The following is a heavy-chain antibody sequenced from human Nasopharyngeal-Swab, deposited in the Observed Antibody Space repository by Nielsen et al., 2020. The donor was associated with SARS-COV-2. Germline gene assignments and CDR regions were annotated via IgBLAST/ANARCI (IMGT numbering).Heavy chain of an antibody. D-gene: IGHD2-2*01. CDR3: ARGRGGYCSSTSCYGGRGMDV. J-gene: IGHJ6*02. Sequence: CQAPGQGPEWVGEINPRGSTNYNPSLKSRDTISVDTSKNQFSLKLSSVTAADTAVYYCARGRGGYCSSTSCYGGRGMDVWGQGTTVTVSS. CDR2: INPRGST. V-gene: IGHV4-34*01.